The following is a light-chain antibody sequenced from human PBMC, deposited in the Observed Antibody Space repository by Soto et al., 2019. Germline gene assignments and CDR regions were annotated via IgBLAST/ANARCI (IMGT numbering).Light chain of an antibody. CDR1: SSDVGGYNS. V-gene: IGLV2-14*01. CDR2: DVT. J-gene: IGLJ1*01. CDR3: SSFTSSITYV. Sequence: QSVLTQPASVSGSPGQSSTIAFTGTSSDVGGYNSVSWYRQDPGKAPKLIIYDVTYRPSGVSNRFSGSKSGNTASLTISGLQSEDEADYHCSSFTSSITYVFGTGTKVTVL.